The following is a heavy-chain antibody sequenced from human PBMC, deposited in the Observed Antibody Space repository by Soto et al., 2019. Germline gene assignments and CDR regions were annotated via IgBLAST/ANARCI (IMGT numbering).Heavy chain of an antibody. Sequence: GGSLRLSCAASGLTFSIYWMSWVRQAPGKGLEWVANIKQDGSEEYYVDSVKGRFTISRDSAKNSLYLQMNSLRAEDTAVYYCATSSDTGYIFDYWGQGTLVTVSS. CDR2: IKQDGSEE. CDR1: GLTFSIYW. CDR3: ATSSDTGYIFDY. V-gene: IGHV3-7*01. D-gene: IGHD3-9*01. J-gene: IGHJ4*02.